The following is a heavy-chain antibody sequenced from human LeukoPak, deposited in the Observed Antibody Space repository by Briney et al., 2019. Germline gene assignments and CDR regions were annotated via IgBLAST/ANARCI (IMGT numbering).Heavy chain of an antibody. CDR2: ISTSGGST. CDR3: AKDREGEWELLHEFDY. J-gene: IGHJ4*02. V-gene: IGHV3-23*01. Sequence: KPGGSLRLSCAASGFTFSSSAMSWVRQAPGKGLKWVSGISTSGGSTYYSDSVKGRFTISRDNSKNTLYLQMNSLRAEDTAVYYCAKDREGEWELLHEFDYWGQGTLVTVSS. D-gene: IGHD1-26*01. CDR1: GFTFSSSA.